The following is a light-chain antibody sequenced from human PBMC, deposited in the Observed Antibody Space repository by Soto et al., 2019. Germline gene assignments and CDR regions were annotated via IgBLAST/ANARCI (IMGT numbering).Light chain of an antibody. CDR2: KAS. CDR1: QSISSW. J-gene: IGKJ1*01. Sequence: DIQMTQSPSTLSASVGDRVTITCRASQSISSWLAWYQQKPGKAPKLLIYKASSLESGVPSRFSGSGSGTEFTLTISSLQPDDFATYYCQQYNSFPPFGQGTKVEI. V-gene: IGKV1-5*03. CDR3: QQYNSFPP.